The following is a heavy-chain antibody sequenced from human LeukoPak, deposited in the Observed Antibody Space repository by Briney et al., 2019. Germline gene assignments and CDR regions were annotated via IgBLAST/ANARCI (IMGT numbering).Heavy chain of an antibody. D-gene: IGHD5-12*01. CDR1: GFTFSSYV. Sequence: GGSLRLSCAASGFTFSSYVMNWVRQAPGKGLEWVSYISSSSSTIYYADSVKGRFTISRDNAKNSLYLQMNSLRAEDTAVYYCASLTLIVAARMDVWGQGTTVTVSS. CDR3: ASLTLIVAARMDV. J-gene: IGHJ6*02. CDR2: ISSSSSTI. V-gene: IGHV3-48*04.